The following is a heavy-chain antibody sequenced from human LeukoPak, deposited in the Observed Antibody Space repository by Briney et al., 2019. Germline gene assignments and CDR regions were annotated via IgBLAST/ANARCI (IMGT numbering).Heavy chain of an antibody. CDR3: ARGTLIAAGTLDY. V-gene: IGHV3-30-3*01. CDR2: ISYDGSNK. Sequence: GRSLRLSCAASGFTFSSYAMHWVRQAPGKGLEWVAVISYDGSNKYYADSVKGRFTISRDNAKNSLYLQMNSLRAEDTAVYYCARGTLIAAGTLDYWGQGTLVTVSS. J-gene: IGHJ4*02. CDR1: GFTFSSYA. D-gene: IGHD6-13*01.